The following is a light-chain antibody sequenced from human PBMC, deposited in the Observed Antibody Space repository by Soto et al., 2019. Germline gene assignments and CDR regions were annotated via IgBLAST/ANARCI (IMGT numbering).Light chain of an antibody. V-gene: IGLV4-69*01. CDR2: LSSDGSH. J-gene: IGLJ3*02. CDR1: SGHSSYA. CDR3: QTWGTGIRV. Sequence: QPVLTQSPSASASLGASVTLTCTLSSGHSSYAIAWHQQQAERGPRYLMKLSSDGSHTKGDGIPDRFSGSSSGAERYLTISSLQSEDEADYYCQTWGTGIRVFGGGTKLTVL.